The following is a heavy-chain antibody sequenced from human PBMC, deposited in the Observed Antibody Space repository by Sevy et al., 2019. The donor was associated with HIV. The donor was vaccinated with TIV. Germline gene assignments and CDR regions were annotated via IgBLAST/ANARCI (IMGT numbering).Heavy chain of an antibody. CDR3: AREAIHGYYFDY. J-gene: IGHJ4*02. CDR1: GYSFSSFA. CDR2: INAGNGNT. D-gene: IGHD4-17*01. V-gene: IGHV1-3*01. Sequence: ASVKVSCKSSGYSFSSFALHWVRQAPGQRPEWMGWINAGNGNTKYPQKFQGRVTITRETSGSTAYMELSSLRSEDTAVYYCAREAIHGYYFDYWGQGTLVTVSS.